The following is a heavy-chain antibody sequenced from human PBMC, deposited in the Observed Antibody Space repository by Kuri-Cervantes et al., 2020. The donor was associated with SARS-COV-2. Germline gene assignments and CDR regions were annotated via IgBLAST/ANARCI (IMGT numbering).Heavy chain of an antibody. D-gene: IGHD6-19*01. CDR3: ARGPLYSSGWYGY. V-gene: IGHV3-30-3*01. CDR2: ISYDGSNK. CDR1: GFTFSSYA. J-gene: IGHJ4*02. Sequence: GESLKISCAASGFTFSSYAMHWVRQAPGKGLEWVAVISYDGSNKYYADSVEGRFTISRDNSKNTLYLQMNSLRAEDTAVYYCARGPLYSSGWYGYWGQGTLVTVSS.